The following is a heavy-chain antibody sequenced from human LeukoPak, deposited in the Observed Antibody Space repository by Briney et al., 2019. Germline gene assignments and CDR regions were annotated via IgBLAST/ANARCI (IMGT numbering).Heavy chain of an antibody. V-gene: IGHV3-21*06. J-gene: IGHJ6*02. Sequence: GGSLRLSCAASGFTFSSYSMNWVRQAPGKGLEWVSSISSSRSYIYYADSVKGRFTIFRDNTKNSLYLEMNSLRAEDTAVYYCARVGYSYGWDYYYYGMDVWGQGTTVTVSS. CDR3: ARVGYSYGWDYYYYGMDV. CDR2: ISSSRSYI. CDR1: GFTFSSYS. D-gene: IGHD5-18*01.